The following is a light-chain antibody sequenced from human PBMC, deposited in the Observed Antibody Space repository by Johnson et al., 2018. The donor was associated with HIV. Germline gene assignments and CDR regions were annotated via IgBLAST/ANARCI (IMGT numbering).Light chain of an antibody. CDR2: DNN. CDR3: GTWDSSLSAGF. CDR1: SSNIGNNY. Sequence: QCVLTQPPSVSAAPGQKVTISCSGSSSNIGNNYVSWYQQLPGTAPKLLIYDNNKRPSGIPDRFSGSKSGTSATLGITGLQTGDEADYYCGTWDSSLSAGFFGTGTKVTVL. J-gene: IGLJ1*01. V-gene: IGLV1-51*01.